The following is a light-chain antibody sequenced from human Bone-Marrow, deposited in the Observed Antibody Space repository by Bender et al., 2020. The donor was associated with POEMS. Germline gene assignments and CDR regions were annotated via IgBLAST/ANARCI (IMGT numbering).Light chain of an antibody. Sequence: SYVLTQPPSVSVAPGETARITCGGKDIESKSVHWYQQRPGQAPLLVIYYDSDRPSRIPDRFSGSKSGTSASLAISGLQSEDEADYYCAAWEDSLNGWVFGGGTKLTVL. CDR2: YDS. V-gene: IGLV3-21*01. CDR1: DIESKS. J-gene: IGLJ3*02. CDR3: AAWEDSLNGWV.